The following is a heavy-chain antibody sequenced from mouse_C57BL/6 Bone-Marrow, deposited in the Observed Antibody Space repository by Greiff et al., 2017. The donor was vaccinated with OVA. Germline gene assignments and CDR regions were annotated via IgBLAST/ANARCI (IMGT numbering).Heavy chain of an antibody. CDR1: GFTFSSYG. CDR3: ARLLLYMDY. V-gene: IGHV5-6*01. CDR2: ISSGGSYT. D-gene: IGHD2-10*01. J-gene: IGHJ4*01. Sequence: EVKVVESGGDLVKPGGSLKLSCAASGFTFSSYGMSWVRQTPDKRLEWVATISSGGSYTYYPDSVKGRFTISRDNAKNTLYLQMSSLKSEDTAMYYCARLLLYMDYWGQGTSVTVSS.